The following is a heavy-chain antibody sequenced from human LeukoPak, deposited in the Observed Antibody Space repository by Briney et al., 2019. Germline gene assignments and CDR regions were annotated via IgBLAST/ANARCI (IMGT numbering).Heavy chain of an antibody. CDR2: IYSGGST. CDR3: ASICSSTSCFSRPSDY. D-gene: IGHD2-2*01. J-gene: IGHJ4*02. CDR1: GFTVSSNY. Sequence: PGGSLRLSCAASGFTVSSNYMSWVRQAPGKGLEWVSVIYSGGSTYYADSVKGRFTISRDNSKNTLYLQMNSLRAGDTAVYYCASICSSTSCFSRPSDYWGQGTLVTVSS. V-gene: IGHV3-53*01.